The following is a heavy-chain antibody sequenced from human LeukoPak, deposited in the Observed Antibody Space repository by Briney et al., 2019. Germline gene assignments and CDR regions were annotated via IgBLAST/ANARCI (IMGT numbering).Heavy chain of an antibody. J-gene: IGHJ4*02. CDR1: GYTFTSYG. CDR2: MNPNSGNT. D-gene: IGHD3-22*01. V-gene: IGHV1-8*02. Sequence: ASVKVSCKASGYTFTSYGISWVRQAPGQGLEWMGWMNPNSGNTGYAQKFQGRVTMTRNTSISTAYMELSSLRSEDTAVYYCARGPDYYDSSGYYSDYWGQGTLVTVSS. CDR3: ARGPDYYDSSGYYSDY.